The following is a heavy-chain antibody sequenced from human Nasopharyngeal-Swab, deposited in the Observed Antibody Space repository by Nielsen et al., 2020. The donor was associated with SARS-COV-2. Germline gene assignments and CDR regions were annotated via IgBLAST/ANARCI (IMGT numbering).Heavy chain of an antibody. CDR2: IDAGNGNT. Sequence: ASVKVSCKASGYTFTTYAMQWVRQAPGQRLEWMGWIDAGNGNTKYSQKFQDRVTITRDTSASTAYMEVGSLRSEDTAVYYCARSSHYYDTSGSENKQYYFDYWGQGTLVTVSS. V-gene: IGHV1-3*01. CDR1: GYTFTTYA. J-gene: IGHJ4*02. D-gene: IGHD3-22*01. CDR3: ARSSHYYDTSGSENKQYYFDY.